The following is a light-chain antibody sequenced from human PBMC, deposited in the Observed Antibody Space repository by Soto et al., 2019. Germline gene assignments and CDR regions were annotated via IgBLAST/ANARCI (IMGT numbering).Light chain of an antibody. CDR1: SSDVGSDYL. Sequence: QSALTQPASVSGSPGKSINISCTGTSSDVGSDYLVSWYQQHPGTAPKLIIYEGTKRPSGVSDRFSGSRSGNTASLTISGLQTEDEGDYFCCSYGDFRTSWVFGGGTKLTVL. CDR3: CSYGDFRTSWV. J-gene: IGLJ3*02. V-gene: IGLV2-23*01. CDR2: EGT.